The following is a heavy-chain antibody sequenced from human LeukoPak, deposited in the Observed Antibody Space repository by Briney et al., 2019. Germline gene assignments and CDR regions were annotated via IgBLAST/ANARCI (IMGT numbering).Heavy chain of an antibody. D-gene: IGHD6-13*01. CDR2: MNHSGSA. CDR3: ARRNLLHSIAAAGDCFDY. CDR1: GGSFSGYY. V-gene: IGHV4-34*01. J-gene: IGHJ4*02. Sequence: SETLSLTCAVYGGSFSGYYWTWIRQPPGKGLEWIGEMNHSGSANYNPSLKSRVTISVDTSKNQCSLRLSSVTAADTAVYYCARRNLLHSIAAAGDCFDYWGQGTLVTVSS.